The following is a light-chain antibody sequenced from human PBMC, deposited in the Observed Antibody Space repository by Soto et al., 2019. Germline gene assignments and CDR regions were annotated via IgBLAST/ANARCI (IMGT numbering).Light chain of an antibody. CDR3: MQSTQLPPT. J-gene: IGKJ5*01. CDR2: EVS. CDR1: QSLLHITGETF. Sequence: DVVMTQIPLSLSVAPGQPASISCKSSQSLLHITGETFLFWYLQKPGQSPQLLIYEVSTRVSGVPDRFSGSGSGTDFTLEISRVETDDVGIYYCMQSTQLPPTFGQGTRLGIE. V-gene: IGKV2D-29*02.